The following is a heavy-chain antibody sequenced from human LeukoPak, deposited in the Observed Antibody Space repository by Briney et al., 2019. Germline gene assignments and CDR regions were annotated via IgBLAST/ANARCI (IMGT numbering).Heavy chain of an antibody. V-gene: IGHV4-59*01. CDR2: IYYSGST. Sequence: SETLSLTCTVSGGSISSYYWSWIRQPPGKGLEWIGYIYYSGSTNYNPSLKSRVTISVDTSKNQFSLKLSSVTAADTAVYYCARGGTYYDFWSGYRSLSNYYYYMDVWGKGTTVTVSS. CDR1: GGSISSYY. J-gene: IGHJ6*03. CDR3: ARGGTYYDFWSGYRSLSNYYYYMDV. D-gene: IGHD3-3*01.